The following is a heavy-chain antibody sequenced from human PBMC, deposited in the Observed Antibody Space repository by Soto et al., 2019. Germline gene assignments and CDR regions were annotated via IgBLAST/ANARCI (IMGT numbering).Heavy chain of an antibody. CDR1: GFTFSSYD. CDR3: AGRSSSGSVDY. CDR2: IGTAGDT. Sequence: GGSLRLSCAASGFTFSSYDMHWVRQGTGKGLEWVSAIGTAGDTYYLGSVKGRFTISRENAKNSLYLQMNSLRAGDTAVYYCAGRSSSGSVDYWGQGTLVTVSS. D-gene: IGHD6-19*01. J-gene: IGHJ4*02. V-gene: IGHV3-13*01.